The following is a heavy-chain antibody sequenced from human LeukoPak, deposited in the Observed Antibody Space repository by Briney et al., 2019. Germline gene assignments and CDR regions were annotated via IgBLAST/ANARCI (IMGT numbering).Heavy chain of an antibody. CDR1: GGSISSSIHY. Sequence: SETLSLTCTVSGGSISSSIHYWGWIRQPPGKGLEWLGSMYYSGSIYYNPSLKRLFTFSLDTTKNQFSLKLNSVTAADTAVYYCARYGLIGLSEINGFGIWGHGTMVTVSS. D-gene: IGHD3-16*01. J-gene: IGHJ3*02. V-gene: IGHV4-39*07. CDR3: ARYGLIGLSEINGFGI. CDR2: MYYSGSI.